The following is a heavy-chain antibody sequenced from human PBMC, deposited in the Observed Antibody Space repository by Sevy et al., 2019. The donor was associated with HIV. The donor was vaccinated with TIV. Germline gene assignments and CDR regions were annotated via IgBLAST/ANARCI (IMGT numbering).Heavy chain of an antibody. Sequence: ASVKVSCKASGYTFNRYSMNWVRQAPGQGLEGMGWIVTDTGKATYAPGFTGRFVFSFDTSVSTAYLQISSLKAEDAAVYYCAREVLRLGYWGQGTLVTVSS. CDR3: AREVLRLGY. J-gene: IGHJ4*02. CDR2: IVTDTGKA. CDR1: GYTFNRYS. V-gene: IGHV7-4-1*01. D-gene: IGHD1-26*01.